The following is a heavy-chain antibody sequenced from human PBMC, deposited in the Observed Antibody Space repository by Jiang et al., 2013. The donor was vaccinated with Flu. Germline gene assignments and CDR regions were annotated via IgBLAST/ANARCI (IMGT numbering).Heavy chain of an antibody. V-gene: IGHV3-30-3*01. Sequence: LEWVASLSSDGINMYHADSVRGRFTISRDSATNMVYLQMNSLGVEDTAVYYCARVIFRGSALYWGQGTLITVSS. CDR2: LSSDGINM. CDR3: ARVIFRGSALY. J-gene: IGHJ4*02. D-gene: IGHD3-10*01.